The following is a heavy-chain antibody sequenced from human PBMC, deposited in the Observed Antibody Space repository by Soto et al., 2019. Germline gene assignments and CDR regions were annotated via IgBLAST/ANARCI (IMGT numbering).Heavy chain of an antibody. V-gene: IGHV3-30-3*01. D-gene: IGHD1-26*01. CDR1: GFTFNSYT. Sequence: TGGSLRLSCAASGFTFNSYTMHWVRQSPGMALEWMAVISGNAGYEYYADSVKGRFTISRDNPTNTLYLQMDSLRTEDTAVYYCVRGVGEEDSFRYWGQGTLVTVSS. J-gene: IGHJ4*02. CDR2: ISGNAGYE. CDR3: VRGVGEEDSFRY.